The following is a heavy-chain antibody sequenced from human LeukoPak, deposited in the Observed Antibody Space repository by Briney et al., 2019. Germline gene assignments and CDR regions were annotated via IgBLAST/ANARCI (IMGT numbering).Heavy chain of an antibody. J-gene: IGHJ4*02. D-gene: IGHD5-12*01. CDR2: INHSGST. CDR3: ARNIVATTNYDS. Sequence: SETLSLTCAVYGGSFSGYYWSWIRQPPGKGLEWIGEINHSGSTNYNPSLKSRVTISVDTSKNQFSLKLSSVTAADTAVYYCARNIVATTNYDSWGQGTLVTVSS. V-gene: IGHV4-34*01. CDR1: GGSFSGYY.